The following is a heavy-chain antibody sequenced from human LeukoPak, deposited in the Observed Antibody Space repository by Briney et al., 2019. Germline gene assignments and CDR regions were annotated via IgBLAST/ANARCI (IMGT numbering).Heavy chain of an antibody. Sequence: SGGSLRLSCAASGFTFDDYAMHWVRQAPGKGLEWVSGISWNSGSIGYADSVKGRFTISRDNAKNSLYLQMNSLRAEDTALYYCAKDITLYSGSYLGYAFDIWGQGTMVTVPS. D-gene: IGHD1-26*01. CDR3: AKDITLYSGSYLGYAFDI. J-gene: IGHJ3*02. CDR1: GFTFDDYA. V-gene: IGHV3-9*01. CDR2: ISWNSGSI.